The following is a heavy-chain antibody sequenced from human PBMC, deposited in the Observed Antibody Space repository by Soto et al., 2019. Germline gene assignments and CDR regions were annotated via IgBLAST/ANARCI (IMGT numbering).Heavy chain of an antibody. CDR3: ARVLPRYCSGGSCYSAFYYFDY. J-gene: IGHJ4*02. D-gene: IGHD2-15*01. V-gene: IGHV4-59*01. Sequence: SETLSLTCTVSGGSISSSYWSWIRQPPGKGLEWIGYIYYSGSTNYNPSLKSRVTISVDTSKNQFSLKLSSVTAADTAVYYCARVLPRYCSGGSCYSAFYYFDYWCPGTLVTVSS. CDR1: GGSISSSY. CDR2: IYYSGST.